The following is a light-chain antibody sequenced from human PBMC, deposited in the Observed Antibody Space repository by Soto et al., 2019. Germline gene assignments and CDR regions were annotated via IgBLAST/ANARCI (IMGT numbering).Light chain of an antibody. Sequence: IVMTQSPATLSVSPGERATLSCRASQSVSSNLAWYQQKPGQAPRLLIYGASTRATGIPARFSGSGSGTEFTLTISSLQSEDFAVYYCQQYNNWPKAFAQGTRLEI. CDR2: GAS. CDR3: QQYNNWPKA. J-gene: IGKJ5*01. V-gene: IGKV3-15*01. CDR1: QSVSSN.